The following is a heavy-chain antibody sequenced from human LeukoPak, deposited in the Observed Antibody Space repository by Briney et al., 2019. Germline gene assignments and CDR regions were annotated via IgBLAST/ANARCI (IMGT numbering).Heavy chain of an antibody. CDR2: IYYSGGT. D-gene: IGHD6-6*01. Sequence: PSETLSLTCTVSGGSISSSSYYWGWIRQPPGKGLEWIGSIYYSGGTYYNPSLKSRVTISVDTSKNQFSLKLSSVTAADTAVYYCARCYSSFSVNLKTIEKNWFDPWGQGTLVTVSS. J-gene: IGHJ5*02. V-gene: IGHV4-39*07. CDR1: GGSISSSSYY. CDR3: ARCYSSFSVNLKTIEKNWFDP.